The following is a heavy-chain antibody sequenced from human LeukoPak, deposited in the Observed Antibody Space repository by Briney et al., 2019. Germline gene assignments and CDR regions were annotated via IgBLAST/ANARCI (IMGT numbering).Heavy chain of an antibody. Sequence: PGGSLRLSCAASGFTFSSYDMTCVRQAPGRGLEWVSSIRPSGDNTYYGNSVKGRFTVSRDDSKNTVYLEMNNIRVDDTAVYYCARVAGWHWFDPWGQGTLVTVSS. CDR3: ARVAGWHWFDP. D-gene: IGHD6-19*01. CDR2: IRPSGDNT. CDR1: GFTFSSYD. J-gene: IGHJ5*02. V-gene: IGHV3-23*01.